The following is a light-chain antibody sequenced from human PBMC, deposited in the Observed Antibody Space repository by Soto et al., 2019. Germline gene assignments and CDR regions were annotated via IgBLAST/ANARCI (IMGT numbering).Light chain of an antibody. Sequence: DIVMTQSPDSLAVSLGERATINCKSSQSVLYSSNNKNYLAWYQQKPGQPPKLLIYWASTRESGVPDRFSGSGSGTDFTLTISSLQAEDVAVYSCQQSGTFGQGTKVEIK. V-gene: IGKV4-1*01. CDR1: QSVLYSSNNKNY. CDR3: QQSGT. CDR2: WAS. J-gene: IGKJ1*01.